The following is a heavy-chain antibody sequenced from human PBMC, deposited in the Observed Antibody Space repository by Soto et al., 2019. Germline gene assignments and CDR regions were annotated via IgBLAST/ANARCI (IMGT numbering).Heavy chain of an antibody. J-gene: IGHJ5*02. CDR2: ISYDGSNK. V-gene: IGHV3-30*18. Sequence: GSLRLSCAASGFAFSSYGMHWVRQAPGKGLEWVAVISYDGSNKYYADSVKGRFTISRDNSKNTLYLQMNSLRAEDTAVYYCAKNSLPDYYDSSNNNWFDPWGQGTLVTVSS. D-gene: IGHD3-22*01. CDR1: GFAFSSYG. CDR3: AKNSLPDYYDSSNNNWFDP.